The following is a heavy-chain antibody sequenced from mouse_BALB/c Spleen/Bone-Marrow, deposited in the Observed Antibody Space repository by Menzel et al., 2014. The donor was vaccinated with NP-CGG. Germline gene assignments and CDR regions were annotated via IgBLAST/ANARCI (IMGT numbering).Heavy chain of an antibody. CDR1: GYAFTDYL. CDR3: ARYDGYFDY. Sequence: QLQQSGAELVRPGTSVNVSCKASGYAFTDYLMEWLKQRPGQGLEWIGVINPGSGSTNYNEKFKDKATLTADKSSSTAYMQLSSLTSDDSAVYFCARYDGYFDYWGQGTILTVSS. CDR2: INPGSGST. V-gene: IGHV1-54*01. D-gene: IGHD2-3*01. J-gene: IGHJ2*01.